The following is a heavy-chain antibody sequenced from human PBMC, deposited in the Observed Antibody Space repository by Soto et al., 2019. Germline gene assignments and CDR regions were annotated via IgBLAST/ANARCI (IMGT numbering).Heavy chain of an antibody. Sequence: EVQLLESGGGLVQPGGSLRLSCAASGFTFSSYAMSWVRQAPGKGLEWVSGISASGGSTYYADSVKGRFTISRDNSKNTLYLQMNNLKAEDTAVYYCAEIPLNYYDSGNYYNDYWGQGTLVTVSS. CDR1: GFTFSSYA. J-gene: IGHJ4*02. V-gene: IGHV3-23*01. CDR3: AEIPLNYYDSGNYYNDY. D-gene: IGHD3-10*01. CDR2: ISASGGST.